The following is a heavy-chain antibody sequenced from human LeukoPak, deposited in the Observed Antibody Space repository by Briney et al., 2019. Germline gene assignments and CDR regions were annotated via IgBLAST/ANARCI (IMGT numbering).Heavy chain of an antibody. CDR2: IYTSGSA. CDR3: AELGITMIGGV. CDR1: GGSISYYY. V-gene: IGHV4-4*07. J-gene: IGHJ6*04. D-gene: IGHD3-10*02. Sequence: SETLSLTCTVSGGSISYYYWSWIRQPAGKGLEWIGHIYTSGSANYNPSLKSRVTMSVDTSKNQFSLKLNSVTAADTAVYYCAELGITMIGGVWGKGTTVTISS.